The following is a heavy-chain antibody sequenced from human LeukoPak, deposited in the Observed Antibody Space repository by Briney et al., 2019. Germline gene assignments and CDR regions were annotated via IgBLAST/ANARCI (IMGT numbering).Heavy chain of an antibody. V-gene: IGHV4-4*02. CDR2: IYHSGST. D-gene: IGHD6-19*01. Sequence: SETLSLTCAVSGGSISSSNWWSWVRQPPGKGLEWIGEIYHSGSTNYNPSLKSRVTISVDKSKNQFSLKLSSVTAADTAVYYCARVGVYSSGWYGKIDYYYYGMDVWGQGTTVTVSS. CDR3: ARVGVYSSGWYGKIDYYYYGMDV. J-gene: IGHJ6*02. CDR1: GGSISSSNW.